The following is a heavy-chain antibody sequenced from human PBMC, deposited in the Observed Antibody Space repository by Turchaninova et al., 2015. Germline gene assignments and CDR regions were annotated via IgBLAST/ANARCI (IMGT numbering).Heavy chain of an antibody. Sequence: QVQLQESGPGLVKPSGTLSLTCPVSGGTISSSSWWNWGRQPQGKGLEWIGEIYHSGTTNYSPSLKSRVTISVDVSKNQLSLRLSSVTAADTALYYCANTREYGDSGRYFQHWGQGTLVTVSS. CDR1: GGTISSSSW. V-gene: IGHV4-4*02. CDR3: ANTREYGDSGRYFQH. CDR2: IYHSGTT. D-gene: IGHD4-17*01. J-gene: IGHJ1*01.